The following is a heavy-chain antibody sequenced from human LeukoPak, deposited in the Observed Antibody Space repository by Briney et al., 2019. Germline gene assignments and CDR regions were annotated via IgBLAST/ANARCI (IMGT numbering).Heavy chain of an antibody. CDR2: IYYSGST. J-gene: IGHJ4*02. D-gene: IGHD5-24*01. V-gene: IGHV4-31*03. CDR3: ARDSMATTEGGIDY. Sequence: SQTLSLTCTVSGGSISSGGYYWSWIRQHPGKGLEWIGYIYYSGSTYYNPSLKSRVTISVDTSKNQFPLKLSSVTAADTAVYYCARDSMATTEGGIDYWGQGTLVTVSS. CDR1: GGSISSGGYY.